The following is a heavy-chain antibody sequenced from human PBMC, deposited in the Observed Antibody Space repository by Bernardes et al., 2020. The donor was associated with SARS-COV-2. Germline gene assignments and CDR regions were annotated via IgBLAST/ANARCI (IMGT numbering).Heavy chain of an antibody. CDR2: MYSSGRT. CDR1: GASINSGVTY. CDR3: ARGPGGYFDF. J-gene: IGHJ4*02. Sequence: SETLSLTCSVSGASINSGVTYWNWIRQLPGKGLEWIGYMYSSGRTYYNPSLKSRLNISADTSKNQFSLRLSSVTAADTAVYYCARGPGGYFDFWGQGILVTVSS. V-gene: IGHV4-31*03. D-gene: IGHD2-15*01.